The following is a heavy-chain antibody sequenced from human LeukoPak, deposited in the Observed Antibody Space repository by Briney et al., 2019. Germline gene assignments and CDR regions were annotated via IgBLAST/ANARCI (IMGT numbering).Heavy chain of an antibody. CDR3: ARDTRHITIFGVVIKHYFDY. CDR1: GFTFSSYS. D-gene: IGHD3-3*01. CDR2: ISGGSDTR. V-gene: IGHV3-48*04. J-gene: IGHJ4*02. Sequence: GGSLRLSCAASGFTFSSYSMNWVRQSPGKGLEWLSYISGGSDTRYHADSLKGRFTISRDNAKNSLYLQMNSLRAEDTAVYYCARDTRHITIFGVVIKHYFDYWGQGTLVTVSS.